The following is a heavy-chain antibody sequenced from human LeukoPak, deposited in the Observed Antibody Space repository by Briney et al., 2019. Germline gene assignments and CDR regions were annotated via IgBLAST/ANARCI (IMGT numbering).Heavy chain of an antibody. Sequence: SETLSLTCAVYGGSFSGYYWSWIRQPPGKGLEWIGEINHSGSTNYNPSLKSRVTIPVDTSKNQFSLKLSSVTAADTAVYYCARHIRGRGSGSYFRLYYYYYMDVWGKGTTVTISS. D-gene: IGHD3-10*01. J-gene: IGHJ6*03. CDR1: GGSFSGYY. CDR3: ARHIRGRGSGSYFRLYYYYYMDV. CDR2: INHSGST. V-gene: IGHV4-34*01.